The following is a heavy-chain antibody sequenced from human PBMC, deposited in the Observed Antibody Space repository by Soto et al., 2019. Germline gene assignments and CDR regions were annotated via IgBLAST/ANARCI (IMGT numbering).Heavy chain of an antibody. CDR1: GGSISSGDYY. V-gene: IGHV4-30-4*01. D-gene: IGHD4-17*01. Sequence: PSETLSLTCTVSGGSISSGDYYWSWIRQPPGKGLEWIGYIYYSGSTYYNPSLKSRVTISVDTSKNQFSLKLSSVTAADTAVYYCATYGGNSRRFDYWGQGTLVTVSS. J-gene: IGHJ4*02. CDR3: ATYGGNSRRFDY. CDR2: IYYSGST.